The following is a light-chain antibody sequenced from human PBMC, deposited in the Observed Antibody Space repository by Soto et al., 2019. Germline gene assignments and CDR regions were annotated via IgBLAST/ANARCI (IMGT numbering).Light chain of an antibody. Sequence: QSALTQPASVSGSPGQSITISCTGTSSDVGGYDYVSWYQHHPGKAPKLLIFEVNNRPSGVSNRFSGSKSGNTASLTISGLQVEDEADYYCTSYTIRSPYVFGTGTQLTVL. CDR2: EVN. J-gene: IGLJ1*01. V-gene: IGLV2-14*01. CDR3: TSYTIRSPYV. CDR1: SSDVGGYDY.